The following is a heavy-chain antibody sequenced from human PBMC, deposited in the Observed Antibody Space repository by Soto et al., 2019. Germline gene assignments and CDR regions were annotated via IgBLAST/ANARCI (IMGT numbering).Heavy chain of an antibody. CDR2: TWSDGNNK. V-gene: IGHV3-33*01. Sequence: GGSLRLSCAASGFTFSAYSMHWVRQAPGKGLEWVAVTWSDGNNKYYGDSVKGRFTISSDNSKNTLYLQMSSLRTDDTAFYYCVSDLGDYKFDYWGRGTLVTVSS. CDR1: GFTFSAYS. CDR3: VSDLGDYKFDY. J-gene: IGHJ4*02. D-gene: IGHD4-17*01.